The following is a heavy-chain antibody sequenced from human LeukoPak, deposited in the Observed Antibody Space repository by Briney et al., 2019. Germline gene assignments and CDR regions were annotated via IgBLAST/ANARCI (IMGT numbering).Heavy chain of an antibody. J-gene: IGHJ4*02. D-gene: IGHD1-26*01. CDR2: ISWNSGNI. CDR3: ARRSSGSPPYYFGY. V-gene: IGHV3-9*02. CDR1: GFTSDDYA. Sequence: GGSLRLSCVASGFTSDDYAMHWVRQAPGKGLEWVSGISWNSGNIDYADSVKGRFTISRDNAKNSLYLQMNSLRAEDTAVYYCARRSSGSPPYYFGYWGQGALVTVSS.